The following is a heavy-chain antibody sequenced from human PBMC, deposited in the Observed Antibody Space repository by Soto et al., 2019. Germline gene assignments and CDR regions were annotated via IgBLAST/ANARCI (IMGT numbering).Heavy chain of an antibody. CDR3: AKDLRSYSSSPPYYYYYGMDV. J-gene: IGHJ6*02. CDR1: VFTFSSYG. CDR2: ISYDGSNK. D-gene: IGHD5-18*01. V-gene: IGHV3-30*18. Sequence: HPGGSLRLSCAASVFTFSSYGMHWFRQAPGKGLEWVAVISYDGSNKYYADSVKGRFTISRDNSKNTLYLQMNSLRAEDTAVYYCAKDLRSYSSSPPYYYYYGMDVWGQGTTVTVSS.